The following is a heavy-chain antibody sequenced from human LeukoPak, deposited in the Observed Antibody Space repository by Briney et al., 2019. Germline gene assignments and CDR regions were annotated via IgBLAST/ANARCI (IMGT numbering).Heavy chain of an antibody. V-gene: IGHV3-66*01. CDR1: GFTVSSNY. D-gene: IGHD3-22*01. Sequence: GGSLRLSCAASGFTVSSNYMSWVRQAPGKGLEWVSVIYSGGSTYYADSVKGRFTVSRDNSKNTLYLQMNSLRAEDTAVYYCARGYYDSSGSRSDAFDIWGQGTMVTVSS. CDR3: ARGYYDSSGSRSDAFDI. J-gene: IGHJ3*02. CDR2: IYSGGST.